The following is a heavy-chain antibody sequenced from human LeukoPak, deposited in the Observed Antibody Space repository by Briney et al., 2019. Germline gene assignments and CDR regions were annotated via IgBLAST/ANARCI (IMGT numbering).Heavy chain of an antibody. V-gene: IGHV3-11*06. CDR3: AREGCSSTSCYSRAAFYI. D-gene: IGHD2-2*01. CDR2: ISSSSSYT. CDR1: GFTFSDYY. J-gene: IGHJ3*02. Sequence: PGGSLRLSCAASGFTFSDYYMSWIRQAPGEGLEWVSYISSSSSYTNYADSVKGRFTISRDNAKNSLYLQMNSLRAEDTAVYYCAREGCSSTSCYSRAAFYIWGQGTMVTVSS.